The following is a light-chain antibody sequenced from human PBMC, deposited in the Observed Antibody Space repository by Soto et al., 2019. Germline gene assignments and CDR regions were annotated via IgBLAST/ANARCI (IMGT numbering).Light chain of an antibody. CDR1: QTIRSNY. V-gene: IGKV3-20*01. J-gene: IGKJ1*01. CDR3: QQYGSSPWT. Sequence: ETVLTQSPGTLSLSPGERATLSCRASQTIRSNYLAWYRQTPGQAPRLLIYGASNRATGIADRFSGSGSGTDFTLTTSRLEPEDFALYYCQQYGSSPWTFGQGTKVEIK. CDR2: GAS.